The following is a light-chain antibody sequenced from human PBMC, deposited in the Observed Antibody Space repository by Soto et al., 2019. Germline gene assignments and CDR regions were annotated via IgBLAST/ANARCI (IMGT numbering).Light chain of an antibody. J-gene: IGLJ2*01. CDR1: SSDVGSYNL. V-gene: IGLV2-23*02. Sequence: QSALTQPPSASGSPGQSVTISCIGTSSDVGSYNLVSWYQQHPGKAPKVLIYEVSERPSGVSNRFSGSKSGNTASLTISGLQAEDEAEYYCCSYAGSRTHVLFGGGTKLTVL. CDR3: CSYAGSRTHVL. CDR2: EVS.